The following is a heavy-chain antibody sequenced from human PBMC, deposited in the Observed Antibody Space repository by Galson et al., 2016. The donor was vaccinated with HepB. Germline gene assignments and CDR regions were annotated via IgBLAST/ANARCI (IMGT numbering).Heavy chain of an antibody. CDR1: GFTFINYA. J-gene: IGHJ6*02. CDR2: ISYDGSNK. CDR3: ARAKRSGEYSSSWYGLDV. V-gene: IGHV3-30-3*01. Sequence: SLRLSCAASGFTFINYAIHWVRQAPGKGLEWVAVISYDGSNKYYADSLKGRFTISRDNSKNTLYLQMNSLRAEDTAVYYCARAKRSGEYSSSWYGLDVWGQGTTVTVSS. D-gene: IGHD6-13*01.